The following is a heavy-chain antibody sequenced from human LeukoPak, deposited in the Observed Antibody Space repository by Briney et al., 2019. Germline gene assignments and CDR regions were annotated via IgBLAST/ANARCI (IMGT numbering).Heavy chain of an antibody. V-gene: IGHV1-69*13. Sequence: GASVKVSCTASGGTFSSYAISWVRQAPGQGLEWMGGIIPIFGTANYAQKFQGRVTITADESTSTAYMELSSLRSEDTAVYYCASQRGYSYGYGRWGQGTLVTVSS. CDR1: GGTFSSYA. J-gene: IGHJ4*02. CDR3: ASQRGYSYGYGR. CDR2: IIPIFGTA. D-gene: IGHD5-18*01.